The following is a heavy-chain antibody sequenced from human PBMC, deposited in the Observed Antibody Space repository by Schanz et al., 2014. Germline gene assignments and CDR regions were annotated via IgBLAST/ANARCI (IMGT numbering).Heavy chain of an antibody. D-gene: IGHD3-3*01. CDR1: GFNFITFA. J-gene: IGHJ4*02. V-gene: IGHV3-23*01. CDR2: IGGDASRT. CDR3: ARGSGTFDS. Sequence: EVQLLESGGGLVQPGGSLRLSCEASGFNFITFAMSWVRQAPGKGPEWVSAIGGDASRTYYADSVKGRFTISRDNSKSTLYLQMNNLRAEDTAVYYCARGSGTFDSWGQGTLVTVSS.